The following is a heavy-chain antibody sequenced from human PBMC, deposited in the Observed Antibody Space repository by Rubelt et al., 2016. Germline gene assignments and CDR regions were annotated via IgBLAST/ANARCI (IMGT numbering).Heavy chain of an antibody. V-gene: IGHV3-74*02. D-gene: IGHD2/OR15-2a*01. CDR2: INTDGSYT. J-gene: IGHJ4*02. CDR1: GFTFSSFW. Sequence: EVQLVESGGGLVQPGGSLRLSCAASGFTFSSFWMHWVRQAPGNGLLYVSEINTDGSYTGYADSVTGRFTISRDNTKNKLYLQMNSLRAEETAVYYCARGGNRPWDSAFDYWGQGTLVTVST. CDR3: ARGGNRPWDSAFDY.